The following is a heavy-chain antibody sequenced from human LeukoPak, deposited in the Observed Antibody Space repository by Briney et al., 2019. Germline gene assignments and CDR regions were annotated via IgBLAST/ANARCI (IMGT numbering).Heavy chain of an antibody. CDR3: ASYLPMVQGNDAFDI. Sequence: PSETLSLTCAVYGGSFGGYYWSWIRQPPGKGLEWIGEINHSGSTNYNPSLKSRVTISVDTSKNQFSLKLSSVTAADTAVYYCASYLPMVQGNDAFDIWGQGTMVTVSS. V-gene: IGHV4-34*01. D-gene: IGHD3-10*01. CDR1: GGSFGGYY. J-gene: IGHJ3*02. CDR2: INHSGST.